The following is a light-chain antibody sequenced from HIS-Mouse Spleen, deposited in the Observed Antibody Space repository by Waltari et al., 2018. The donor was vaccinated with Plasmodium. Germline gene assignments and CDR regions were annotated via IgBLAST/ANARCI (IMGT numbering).Light chain of an antibody. Sequence: EIVLTQSPDTLSLSPGVRATLSCRASQSVSSSYLACYQQKPGQAPRLIIYGESSRDTGIPDRFSGSGSGTDFTLTISRLEPEDFAVYYCQQYGSSPPMYTFGQGIKLEIK. V-gene: IGKV3-20*01. CDR3: QQYGSSPPMYT. CDR2: GES. CDR1: QSVSSSY. J-gene: IGKJ2*01.